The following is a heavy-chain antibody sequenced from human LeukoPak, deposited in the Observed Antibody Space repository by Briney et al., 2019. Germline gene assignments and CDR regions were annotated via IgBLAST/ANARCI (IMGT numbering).Heavy chain of an antibody. CDR1: GGSISSAAYY. Sequence: SETLSLTCTVSGGSISSAAYYWGWVRQPPGKGLDWIGSIYYTGTTYYRPSLQTRATLSFDTSKNQFSLKLTSVTAADTAVYFCARRPIAAGNNWFDPWGQGTLVTVS. CDR2: IYYTGTT. D-gene: IGHD6-13*01. J-gene: IGHJ5*02. CDR3: ARRPIAAGNNWFDP. V-gene: IGHV4-39*01.